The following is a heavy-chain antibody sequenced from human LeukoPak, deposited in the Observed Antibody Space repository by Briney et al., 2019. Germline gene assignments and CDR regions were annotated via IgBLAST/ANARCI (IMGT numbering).Heavy chain of an antibody. CDR2: VWIDGSDK. D-gene: IGHD2-15*01. CDR1: GGTFSSCG. J-gene: IGHJ4*02. CDR3: VRGHLSLSRGHNYGDY. V-gene: IGHV3-33*01. Sequence: SAGTLRLSCAASGGTFSSCGMHWVRQGPAKGQEWVGVVWIDGSDKYYVDSVKGRFTISRDNSKIKVFLQMNSLRAEDTAVYYCVRGHLSLSRGHNYGDYWGQGTLVTVSS.